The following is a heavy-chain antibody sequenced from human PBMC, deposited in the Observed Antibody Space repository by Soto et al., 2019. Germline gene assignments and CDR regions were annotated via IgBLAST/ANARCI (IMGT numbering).Heavy chain of an antibody. J-gene: IGHJ5*02. V-gene: IGHV4-31*03. D-gene: IGHD1-26*01. CDR2: IYYSGST. CDR3: ARVDLGGWFDP. CDR1: GGSISSCCYY. Sequence: SETLSLTFTVSGGSISSCCYYWSWIRQHPGKGLEWIGYIYYSGSTYYNPSLKSRVTISVDTSKNQFSLKLSSVTAADTAVYYCARVDLGGWFDPWGQGTLVTVSS.